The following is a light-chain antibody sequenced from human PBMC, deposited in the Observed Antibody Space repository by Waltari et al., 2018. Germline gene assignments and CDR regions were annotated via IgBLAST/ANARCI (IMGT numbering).Light chain of an antibody. CDR3: PPRSSWTPHT. CDR2: DAS. V-gene: IGKV3-11*01. J-gene: IGKJ2*01. CDR1: QSVGTY. Sequence: EIVLTQSPATLSLSPGETATLSCRASQSVGTYLAWYQQKPGQAPRLLIYDASNRATGIPDRIRGSGSGTDFTLTISSLEPEDFALYYCPPRSSWTPHTFGQGARLEIK.